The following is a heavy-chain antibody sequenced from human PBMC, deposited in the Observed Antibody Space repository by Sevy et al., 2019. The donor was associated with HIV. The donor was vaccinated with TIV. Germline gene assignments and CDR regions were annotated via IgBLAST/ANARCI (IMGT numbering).Heavy chain of an antibody. Sequence: GGSLRLSCVASGFTFSSYVMHWVRQAPGKGLEWVALIWYVGSIKYYADSVKGRFTISRDNSKDTLFLQMNSLTTEDTAVYYCARGGGYCGGDCYSIDYWGQGTLVTVSS. V-gene: IGHV3-33*08. J-gene: IGHJ4*02. D-gene: IGHD2-21*02. CDR3: ARGGGYCGGDCYSIDY. CDR1: GFTFSSYV. CDR2: IWYVGSIK.